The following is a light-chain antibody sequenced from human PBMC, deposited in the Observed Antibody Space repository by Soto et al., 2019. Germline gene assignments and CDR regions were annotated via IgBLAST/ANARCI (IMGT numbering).Light chain of an antibody. Sequence: SSANASVGDRVTITCLACQDIAGYLAWYHHKTGRPPELLIHGASRLQSGGPARFSGSGSGRDFILSIIILQPEDFVSYYCTLADILPITFGQVTRLE. J-gene: IGKJ5*01. CDR2: GAS. CDR3: TLADILPIT. V-gene: IGKV1D-12*01. CDR1: QDIAGY.